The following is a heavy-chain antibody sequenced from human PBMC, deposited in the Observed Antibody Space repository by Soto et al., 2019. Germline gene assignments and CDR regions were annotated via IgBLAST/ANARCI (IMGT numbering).Heavy chain of an antibody. CDR2: INPNSGGT. V-gene: IGHV1-2*02. D-gene: IGHD6-19*01. CDR3: ARFRYSSGWYRVGHFDY. CDR1: GYTFTGSY. J-gene: IGHJ4*02. Sequence: GASVKVSCKAAGYTFTGSYMHWVRQAPGQGLEWMGWINPNSGGTNYAQKFQGRVTMTRDTSISTAYMELSRLRSDDTAVYYCARFRYSSGWYRVGHFDYWGQGPLVTLCS.